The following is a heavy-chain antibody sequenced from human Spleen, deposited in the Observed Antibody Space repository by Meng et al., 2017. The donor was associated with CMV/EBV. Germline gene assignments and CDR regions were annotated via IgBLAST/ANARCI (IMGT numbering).Heavy chain of an antibody. D-gene: IGHD6-19*01. J-gene: IGHJ4*02. CDR3: RGSGWDDY. CDR2: ISSSGSTI. V-gene: IGHV3-11*04. CDR1: GFTFSDYY. Sequence: GESLKISCAASGFTFSDYYMSWIRQAPGKGLEWISYISSSGSTIYYADSMKGRFTISRDNAKNTVYLQMDSLRVEDTAVYYCRGSGWDDYWGQGTLVTVSS.